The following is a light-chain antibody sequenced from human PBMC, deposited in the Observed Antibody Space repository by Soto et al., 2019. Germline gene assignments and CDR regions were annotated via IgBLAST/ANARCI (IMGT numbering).Light chain of an antibody. V-gene: IGLV2-8*01. CDR1: SSDVGGCDY. CDR3: TSCTSNYDLI. CDR2: EVF. Sequence: QSALTQPPSASGSPGQSVTISCTGTSSDVGGCDYVSWYQQRPGKAPKLVIYEVFKRPSGVPDRFSGAKSGNTASLTVSGLQAEDEADYYCTSCTSNYDLIFGGGTKLTVL. J-gene: IGLJ2*01.